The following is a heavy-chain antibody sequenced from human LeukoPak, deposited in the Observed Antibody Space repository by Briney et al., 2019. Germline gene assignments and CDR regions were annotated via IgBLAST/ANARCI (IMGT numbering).Heavy chain of an antibody. D-gene: IGHD6-13*01. CDR2: ISSSSSYI. Sequence: PGGSLRLSCAASGFTFSSYSMNWVRQAPGKGLEWVSSISSSSSYIYYADSVKGRFTISRDNAKNSLYLQMNSLRAEDTAVYYCARGFDDRTIGQQLEGWFDPWGQGTLVTVSS. CDR1: GFTFSSYS. J-gene: IGHJ5*02. V-gene: IGHV3-21*01. CDR3: ARGFDDRTIGQQLEGWFDP.